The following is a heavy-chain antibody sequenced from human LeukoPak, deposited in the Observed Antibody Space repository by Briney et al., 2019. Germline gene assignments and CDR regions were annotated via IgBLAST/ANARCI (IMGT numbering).Heavy chain of an antibody. J-gene: IGHJ4*02. Sequence: SETLSLTCTVSGGSISSSSYYWGWIRQPPGKGLEWIGRIYYSGSTYYNPSLKSRVTISVDTSKNQFSLKLSSVTAADTAVYYCARDCAVSRKCYFDYWGQGTLVTVSS. CDR3: ARDCAVSRKCYFDY. CDR2: IYYSGST. D-gene: IGHD5/OR15-5a*01. CDR1: GGSISSSSYY. V-gene: IGHV4-39*07.